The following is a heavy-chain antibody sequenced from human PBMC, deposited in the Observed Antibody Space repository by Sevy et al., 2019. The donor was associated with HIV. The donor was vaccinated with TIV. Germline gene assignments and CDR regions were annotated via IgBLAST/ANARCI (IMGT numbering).Heavy chain of an antibody. CDR1: GGSITSLY. CDR3: AGENAWGRGYS. V-gene: IGHV4-59*08. Sequence: SETLSLTCTVSGGSITSLYWNWIRQPPGEGLEWIANIYYNGHINYNPSLKSRVTLSLDTSKNQSSLRLSSVTAADTAMYYCAGENAWGRGYSWGQGTLVTVSS. D-gene: IGHD1-26*01. CDR2: IYYNGHI. J-gene: IGHJ4*02.